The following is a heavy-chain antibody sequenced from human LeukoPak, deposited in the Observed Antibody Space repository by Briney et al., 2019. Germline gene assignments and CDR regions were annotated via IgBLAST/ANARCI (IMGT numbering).Heavy chain of an antibody. D-gene: IGHD4-23*01. CDR2: IRSSSNII. Sequence: GGSLRLSCAASGFTFSSYDIHWVRQAPGKGLEWVSYIRSSSNIIHYADSVKGRVTISRDNAKNSVYLRMNSLRDEDTAAYYCARGTTVVTGLFDYWGQGTLVTVSS. V-gene: IGHV3-48*02. CDR3: ARGTTVVTGLFDY. J-gene: IGHJ4*02. CDR1: GFTFSSYD.